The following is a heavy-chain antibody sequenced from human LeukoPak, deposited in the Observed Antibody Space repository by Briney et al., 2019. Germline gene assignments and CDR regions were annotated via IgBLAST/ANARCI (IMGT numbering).Heavy chain of an antibody. V-gene: IGHV3-30*02. J-gene: IGHJ4*02. CDR2: IRYDGSNK. D-gene: IGHD2-2*01. CDR3: AKDRKYQLLSFDY. Sequence: GRSLRLSCAASGFTFSSYGMHWVRQAPGKGLEWVAFIRYDGSNKYYADSVKGRFTISRDNSKNTLYLQMNSLRAEDTAVYYCAKDRKYQLLSFDYWGQGTLVTVSS. CDR1: GFTFSSYG.